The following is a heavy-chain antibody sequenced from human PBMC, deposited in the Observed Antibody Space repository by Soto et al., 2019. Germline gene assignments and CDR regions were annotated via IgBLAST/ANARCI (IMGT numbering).Heavy chain of an antibody. J-gene: IGHJ6*02. V-gene: IGHV4-34*01. D-gene: IGHD2-8*01. CDR2: INHSGST. CDR3: ARDRGSNGWFVRGCRMDV. Sequence: QVQLQQWGAGLLKPSETLSLTCAVYGGSFSGYYWSWIRQPPGKGLEWIGEINHSGSTNYNPSLKSRLSIAVDTSKNQFSLKLSSVTAADTAVYYCARDRGSNGWFVRGCRMDVWGQGTTVTVSS. CDR1: GGSFSGYY.